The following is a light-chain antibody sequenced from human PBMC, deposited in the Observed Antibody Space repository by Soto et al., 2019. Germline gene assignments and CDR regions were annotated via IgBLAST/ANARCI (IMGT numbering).Light chain of an antibody. V-gene: IGKV1-5*01. CDR2: DAS. J-gene: IGKJ1*01. CDR3: QQCYMGWT. CDR1: QSIGRF. Sequence: DIQMTQSPYSLSASVGDRVTITCRASQSIGRFLAWYQHQPGKAPKLLIYDASTLESGVPSRFSGTGSGTEFTFSITSLQPEDFGTYYCQQCYMGWTFGQGTKVDSK.